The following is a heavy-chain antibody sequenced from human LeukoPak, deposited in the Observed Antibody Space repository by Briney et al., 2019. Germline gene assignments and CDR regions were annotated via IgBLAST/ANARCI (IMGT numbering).Heavy chain of an antibody. V-gene: IGHV1-8*01. D-gene: IGHD5-24*01. CDR3: ARGGEMATIIHYYYYMDV. J-gene: IGHJ6*03. Sequence: GASVKVSCKASGYTFTSYEINWVRQATGQGLEWRGWMNPNSGNTGYAQKFQGRVTMTRNTSISTAYMELSSMRSEDTAVYYCARGGEMATIIHYYYYMDVWGKGTTVTVSS. CDR2: MNPNSGNT. CDR1: GYTFTSYE.